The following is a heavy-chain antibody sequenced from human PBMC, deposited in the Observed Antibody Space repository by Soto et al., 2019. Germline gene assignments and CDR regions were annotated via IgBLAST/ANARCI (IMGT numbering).Heavy chain of an antibody. Sequence: GSLRLSCAASGFXFSDYYMSWIRQAPGKGLEWVSYISSSGSTIYYADSVKGRFTISRDNAKNSLYLQMNSLRAEDTAVYYCARDSFPSSSWPNWFDPWGQGTLVTVSS. J-gene: IGHJ5*02. CDR1: GFXFSDYY. D-gene: IGHD6-13*01. CDR2: ISSSGSTI. CDR3: ARDSFPSSSWPNWFDP. V-gene: IGHV3-11*01.